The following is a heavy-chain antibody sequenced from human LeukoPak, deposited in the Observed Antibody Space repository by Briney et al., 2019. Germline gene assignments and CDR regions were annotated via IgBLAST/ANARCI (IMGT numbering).Heavy chain of an antibody. CDR1: GFTFNTNA. J-gene: IGHJ4*02. CDR2: ISGRTGGT. Sequence: GGSLRLSCAASGFTFNTNAMSWVRQAPGKGLEWVSAISGRTGGTYYVDSVRGWFTISRDNSKSTLYLQMDSLRAEDTAVYYCAKCGNSGCHLIDYWGQGTLVTVSS. CDR3: AKCGNSGCHLIDY. V-gene: IGHV3-23*01. D-gene: IGHD5-12*01.